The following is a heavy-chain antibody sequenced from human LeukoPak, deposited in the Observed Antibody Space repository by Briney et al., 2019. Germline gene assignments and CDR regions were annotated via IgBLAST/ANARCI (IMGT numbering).Heavy chain of an antibody. Sequence: GGSLRLSCAASGFTFSSYAMSWVRQAPGKGLEWVSAISGSGGSTCYADPVKGRFTISRDNSKNTLYLQMNSLRAEDTAVYYCATNSALIAVANYYFDYWGQGTLVTVSS. D-gene: IGHD6-19*01. CDR3: ATNSALIAVANYYFDY. V-gene: IGHV3-23*01. CDR2: ISGSGGST. J-gene: IGHJ4*02. CDR1: GFTFSSYA.